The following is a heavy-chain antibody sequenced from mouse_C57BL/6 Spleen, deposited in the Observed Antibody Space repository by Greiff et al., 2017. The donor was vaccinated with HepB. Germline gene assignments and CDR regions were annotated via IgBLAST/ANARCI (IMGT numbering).Heavy chain of an antibody. D-gene: IGHD4-1*01. CDR2: ISYDGSN. J-gene: IGHJ4*01. CDR1: GYSITSGYY. Sequence: DVQLQESGPGLVKPSQSLSLTCSVTGYSITSGYYWNWIRQFPGNKLEWMGYISYDGSNNYNQSLKNRISITRDTSKNKFFLKLNSVTTEDTATYYGAREDTGTNAMDYWGQGTSVTVSS. V-gene: IGHV3-6*01. CDR3: AREDTGTNAMDY.